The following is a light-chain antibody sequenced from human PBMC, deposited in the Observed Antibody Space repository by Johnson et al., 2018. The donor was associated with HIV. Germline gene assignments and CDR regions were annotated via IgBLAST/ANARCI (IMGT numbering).Light chain of an antibody. V-gene: IGLV1-51*01. CDR1: SSNIGNNY. CDR3: ETWDSSLSGV. Sequence: QSVLTQPPSVSAAPGQKVTISCSGSSSNIGNNYVSWYQQLPGAAPKLLIYDNNKRPSGIPDRFSGSKSGTSATMGINGTLTGDGADYYCETWDSSLSGVFGTGTKVTVL. J-gene: IGLJ1*01. CDR2: DNN.